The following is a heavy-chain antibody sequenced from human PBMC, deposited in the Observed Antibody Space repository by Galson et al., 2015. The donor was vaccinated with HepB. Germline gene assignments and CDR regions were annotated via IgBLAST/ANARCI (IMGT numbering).Heavy chain of an antibody. V-gene: IGHV5-51*01. CDR3: AGLGYYDSSGSSLEGMDV. J-gene: IGHJ6*02. Sequence: QSGAEVKKPGESLKISCKGSGYSFTSYWIGWVRQMPGKGLEWMGIIYPGDSDTRYSPSFQGQVTVSADKSISTAYLQWSSLKASDTAMYYCAGLGYYDSSGSSLEGMDVWGQGTTVTVSS. CDR1: GYSFTSYW. CDR2: IYPGDSDT. D-gene: IGHD3-22*01.